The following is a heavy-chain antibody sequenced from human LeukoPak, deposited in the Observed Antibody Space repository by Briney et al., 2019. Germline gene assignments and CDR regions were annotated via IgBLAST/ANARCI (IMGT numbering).Heavy chain of an antibody. D-gene: IGHD2-2*01. J-gene: IGHJ5*02. CDR1: GFTFSSYW. CDR2: INSDGSST. V-gene: IGHV3-74*01. CDR3: ARGVVPAAHNWFDP. Sequence: GGSLRLSCAASGFTFSSYWMHWVRQAPGKGLVWVSRINSDGSSTSYADSVKGRLTISRDNAKNTLYLQMNSLRAEDTAVYYGARGVVPAAHNWFDPWGQGTLATVSS.